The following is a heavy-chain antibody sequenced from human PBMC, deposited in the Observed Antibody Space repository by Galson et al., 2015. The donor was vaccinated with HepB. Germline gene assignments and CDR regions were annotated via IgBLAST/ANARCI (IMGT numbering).Heavy chain of an antibody. Sequence: PALVKPTQTLTLTCTFSGFSLSTSGVGVGWIRQPPGKALEWLAIIYWDDDKRYSPSPKSRLTITKDTSKNQVVLTMTNMDPVDTATYYCAHSTLWIDGYYDSSGYLAGIDYWGQGTLVTVSS. CDR2: IYWDDDK. J-gene: IGHJ4*02. D-gene: IGHD3-22*01. CDR3: AHSTLWIDGYYDSSGYLAGIDY. V-gene: IGHV2-5*02. CDR1: GFSLSTSGVG.